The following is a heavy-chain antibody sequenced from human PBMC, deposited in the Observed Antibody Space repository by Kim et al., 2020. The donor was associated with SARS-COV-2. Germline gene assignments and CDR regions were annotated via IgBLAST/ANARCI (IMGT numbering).Heavy chain of an antibody. J-gene: IGHJ6*03. CDR1: GFTFSSYA. V-gene: IGHV3-23*01. Sequence: GGSLRLSCAASGFTFSSYAMSWVRQAPGKGLEWVSAISGSGGSTYYADSVKGRFTISRDNSKNTLYLQMNSLRAEDTAVYYCAKVSSSVHYYYYYHMDVWGKGTAVSLSS. CDR2: ISGSGGST. CDR3: AKVSSSVHYYYYYHMDV.